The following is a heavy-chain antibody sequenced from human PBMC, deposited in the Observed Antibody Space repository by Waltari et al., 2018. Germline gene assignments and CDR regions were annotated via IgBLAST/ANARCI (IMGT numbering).Heavy chain of an antibody. CDR1: GFTVSNNY. D-gene: IGHD7-27*01. CDR2: IDSGGDT. J-gene: IGHJ3*02. V-gene: IGHV3-53*01. Sequence: EVQLVESGGGLIQPGGSLRLSCEVSGFTVSNNYIGWVRQAPREGLGWVSVIDSGGDTYDADAVRGRFTSSRDNSKKTLYLQMNSLRVEDTALYYCATWTGGSLGAFDNWGQGTMVTVSS. CDR3: ATWTGGSLGAFDN.